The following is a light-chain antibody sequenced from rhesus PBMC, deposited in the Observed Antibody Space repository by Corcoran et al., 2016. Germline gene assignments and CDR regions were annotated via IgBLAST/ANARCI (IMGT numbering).Light chain of an antibody. Sequence: DIQMTQSPSSLSASVGDTVTITCRVSQGISSWVAWYQQKPGKAPTLLIYKASRLRSGVPSRFSGSGSGTDFTLTISSLQSEDFATYYCQQYSSRPFTFGPGTKLDIK. CDR2: KAS. J-gene: IGKJ3*01. V-gene: IGKV1-22*01. CDR3: QQYSSRPFT. CDR1: QGISSW.